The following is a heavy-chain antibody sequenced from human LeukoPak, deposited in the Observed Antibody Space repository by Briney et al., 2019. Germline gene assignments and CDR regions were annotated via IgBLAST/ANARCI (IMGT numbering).Heavy chain of an antibody. V-gene: IGHV3-21*04. CDR3: AKDQGGYIYGCDY. CDR1: GFTFSSYS. Sequence: GGSLRLSCAASGFTFSSYSMNWVRQAPGKGLEWVSSISSSSSYIYYADSVKGRFTISRDNAKNSLYLQMNSLRIEDTALYYYAKDQGGYIYGCDYWGQGNLVSVSS. CDR2: ISSSSSYI. D-gene: IGHD5-18*01. J-gene: IGHJ4*02.